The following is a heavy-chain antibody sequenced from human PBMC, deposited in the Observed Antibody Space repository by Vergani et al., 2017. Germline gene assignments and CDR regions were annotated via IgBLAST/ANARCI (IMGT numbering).Heavy chain of an antibody. V-gene: IGHV3-9*01. J-gene: IGHJ5*02. CDR2: IHWNSDVV. D-gene: IGHD3-10*01. Sequence: EVQLVESGGGLVQPGRSLRLSCAASGFTFKEHGMHWVRQAPGKGLEWVSGIHWNSDVVGYADSVQGRFTVSRDNSKNTLYLQMNSLRAEDTAVYYCAKEGVRGVTRYNWFDPWGQGTLVTVSS. CDR1: GFTFKEHG. CDR3: AKEGVRGVTRYNWFDP.